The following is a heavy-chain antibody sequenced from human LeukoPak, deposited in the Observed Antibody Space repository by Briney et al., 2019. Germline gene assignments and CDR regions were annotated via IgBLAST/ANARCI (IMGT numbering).Heavy chain of an antibody. J-gene: IGHJ1*01. Sequence: PGGPLRLSCAASGFTFSSYAMRWVGQAAGKGLEGVSAISVSGGSTYYADSVKGRFTISKDDSKNTLYLQMNSLRPEDTAVYYSAKESYDFWSGPPEYFQHWGQGTLVTVSS. V-gene: IGHV3-23*01. CDR3: AKESYDFWSGPPEYFQH. CDR2: ISVSGGST. D-gene: IGHD3-3*01. CDR1: GFTFSSYA.